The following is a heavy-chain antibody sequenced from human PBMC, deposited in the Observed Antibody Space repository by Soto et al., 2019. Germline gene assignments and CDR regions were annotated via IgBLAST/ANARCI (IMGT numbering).Heavy chain of an antibody. D-gene: IGHD3-3*01. CDR1: GFTFSSFA. CDR2: ISGSDGST. CDR3: AKSGSITIFGVVLKYWYFDV. J-gene: IGHJ2*01. Sequence: EVQLLESGGALVQPGGSLRLSCAASGFTFSSFAMSWVRQAPGKGLEWVSGISGSDGSTYYADSVKGRFTVSRDNFKNTLYLHMNGLRAEDTAVYYCAKSGSITIFGVVLKYWYFDVWGRGTLVTVSS. V-gene: IGHV3-23*01.